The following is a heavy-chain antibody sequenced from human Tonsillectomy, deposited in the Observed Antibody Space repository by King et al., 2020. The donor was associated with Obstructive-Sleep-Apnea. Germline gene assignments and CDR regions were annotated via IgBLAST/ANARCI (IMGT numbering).Heavy chain of an antibody. CDR1: GFTFISYG. D-gene: IGHD3-9*01. J-gene: IGHJ4*02. CDR3: AGGGYYDILTGYSPDLDY. V-gene: IGHV3-33*01. CDR2: IWYDGGNK. Sequence: VQLVESGGGVVQPGRSLRLSCAASGFTFISYGMHWVRQAPGKGLEWVAVIWYDGGNKYYADSVKGRFTISRDNSKNTLYVQMNSLRAEDTAVYYCAGGGYYDILTGYSPDLDYWGQGTLVTVSS.